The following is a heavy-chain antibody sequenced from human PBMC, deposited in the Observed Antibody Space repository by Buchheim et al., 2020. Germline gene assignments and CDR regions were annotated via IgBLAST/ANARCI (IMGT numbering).Heavy chain of an antibody. V-gene: IGHV4-59*01. D-gene: IGHD3-9*01. CDR2: IYYSGSP. J-gene: IGHJ2*01. CDR3: ARYYYDILTGVNWYFDL. Sequence: QVQLQESGPGLVKPSETLSLTCTVSGGSISSYYWSWIRQPPGKGLEWIGYIYYSGSPNYNPSLKSRVTISVDTSKNQFSLKLSSVTAADTAVYYCARYYYDILTGVNWYFDLWGRGTL. CDR1: GGSISSYY.